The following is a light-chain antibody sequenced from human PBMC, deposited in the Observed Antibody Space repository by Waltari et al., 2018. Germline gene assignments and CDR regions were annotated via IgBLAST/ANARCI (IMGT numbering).Light chain of an antibody. V-gene: IGLV2-14*03. CDR2: DVT. CDR3: SSYRRGSTVV. CDR1: STDIGDYNY. Sequence: QSALTQPASVSGSPGQSITISCTGTSTDIGDYNYVSWYQQHPGKAPKLIMYDVTKRPSGISDRFAGSKSGDTASLIISGLQAEDESDFYCSSYRRGSTVVFGGGTKLTVL. J-gene: IGLJ2*01.